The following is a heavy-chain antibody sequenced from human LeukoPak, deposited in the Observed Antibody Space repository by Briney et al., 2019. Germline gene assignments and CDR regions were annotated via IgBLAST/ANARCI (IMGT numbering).Heavy chain of an antibody. CDR2: INPNSGGT. D-gene: IGHD1-1*01. CDR3: ARAFVGIRGTPAQFEY. CDR1: GYTFIGYY. Sequence: ASVKVSCKASGYTFIGYYMHWVRQAPGQGLEWMGWINPNSGGTNYAQKFQGRVTMTRDTSISTAYMELSRLRSDDTAVYYCARAFVGIRGTPAQFEYWGQGTLVTVSS. V-gene: IGHV1-2*02. J-gene: IGHJ4*02.